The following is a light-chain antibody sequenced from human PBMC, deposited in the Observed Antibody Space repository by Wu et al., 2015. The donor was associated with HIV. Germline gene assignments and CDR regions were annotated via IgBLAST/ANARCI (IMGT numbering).Light chain of an antibody. Sequence: EIVMTQSPATMSVSPGERATLSCRASQSININLAWYQQKRGQAPRLLIYGASTRATGIPARFSGSGSGTEFTLTISNMQSEDFAVYYCQQYYDWPPMDTFGQGTKAG. J-gene: IGKJ2*01. CDR2: GAS. V-gene: IGKV3-15*01. CDR3: QQYYDWPPMDT. CDR1: QSININ.